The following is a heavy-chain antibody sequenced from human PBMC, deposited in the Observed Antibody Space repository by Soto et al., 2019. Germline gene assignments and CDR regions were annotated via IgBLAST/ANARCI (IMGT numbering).Heavy chain of an antibody. J-gene: IGHJ6*02. Sequence: PSDCVSLTCTVSGGSVSSGSYYGRWIRQPPGKGLEWIGYIYYSGSTNYNPSLKSRVTISVDTSKNQFSLKLSSVTAADTAVYYCARVTVAATEGRYYYYYGMGVWGQGTTVTGSS. V-gene: IGHV4-61*01. CDR2: IYYSGST. CDR3: ARVTVAATEGRYYYYYGMGV. D-gene: IGHD2-15*01. CDR1: GGSVSSGSYY.